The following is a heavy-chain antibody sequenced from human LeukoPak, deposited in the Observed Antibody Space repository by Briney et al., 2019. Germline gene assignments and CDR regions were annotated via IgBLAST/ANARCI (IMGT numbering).Heavy chain of an antibody. CDR3: ARDASDIVVVPAAVGPIDL. CDR2: ISGNGVST. J-gene: IGHJ5*02. CDR1: GFTFSAYA. D-gene: IGHD2-2*01. Sequence: PGGSLRLSCVASGFTFSAYAMYWVRRTPGKGLEYVSAISGNGVSTHYATSVKGRFTISRDNSKNTLYLQMGSLRDGDMAVYYCARDASDIVVVPAAVGPIDLWGQGTLVTVSS. V-gene: IGHV3-64*01.